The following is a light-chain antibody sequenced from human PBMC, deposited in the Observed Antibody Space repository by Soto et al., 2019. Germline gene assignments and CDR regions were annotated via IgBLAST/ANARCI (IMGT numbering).Light chain of an antibody. CDR1: QDINKN. Sequence: DIQMTQSPSSLSASVGDRVPITCQASQDINKNLIWYQQKPGKAPKLLIYDASDLETGVPSRFSGSGSGTDFTFTISRLQPEDIATYYCQHYDNLPSVTFGQGTRLEIK. V-gene: IGKV1-33*01. CDR3: QHYDNLPSVT. J-gene: IGKJ5*01. CDR2: DAS.